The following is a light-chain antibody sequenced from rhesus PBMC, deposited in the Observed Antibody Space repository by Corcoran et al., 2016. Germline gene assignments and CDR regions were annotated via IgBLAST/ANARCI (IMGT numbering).Light chain of an antibody. V-gene: IGKV1-22*01. CDR2: KAS. J-gene: IGKJ4*01. CDR3: QQYSSSPLT. CDR1: QSISSW. Sequence: DIQMTQSPSSLSASVGDTVTITCRASQSISSWLAWYQQKPGKAPKLLIYKASSLQSGVPSRLSGSGSGTDFTLTISSLQSEDFATYYCQQYSSSPLTFGGGTKVELK.